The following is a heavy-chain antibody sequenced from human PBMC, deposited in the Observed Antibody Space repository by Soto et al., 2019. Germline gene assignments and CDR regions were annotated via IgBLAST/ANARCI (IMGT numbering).Heavy chain of an antibody. D-gene: IGHD1-7*01. CDR1: GGSISSGGYS. CDR3: ARGGITGTNPFDY. J-gene: IGHJ4*02. CDR2: IYHSGST. Sequence: SETLSLTCAVSGGSISSGGYSWSWIRQPPGKGLEWIGYIYHSGSTYYNPSLKSRVTISVDRSKNQFSLKLSSVTAADTAVYYCARGGITGTNPFDYWGQGTLVTVSA. V-gene: IGHV4-30-2*01.